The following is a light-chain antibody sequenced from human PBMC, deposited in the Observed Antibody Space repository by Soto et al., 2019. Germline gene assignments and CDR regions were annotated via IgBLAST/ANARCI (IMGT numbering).Light chain of an antibody. CDR2: AAS. CDR3: QQVIRYVFA. CDR1: QGVSRD. V-gene: IGKV1-9*01. J-gene: IGKJ3*01. Sequence: DIQVTQSPSFLSASVGDRVTITCRASQGVSRDLAWYQQKPGKAPNLLLYAASTLRSGVPSRVSGSGAAADFTLTSSSLQPEYFATYCCQQVIRYVFAFGPGTKVDLK.